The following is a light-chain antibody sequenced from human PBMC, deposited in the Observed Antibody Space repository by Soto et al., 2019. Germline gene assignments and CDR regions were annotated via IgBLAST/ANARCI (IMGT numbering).Light chain of an antibody. CDR3: CSYAGSSFYV. V-gene: IGLV2-11*01. J-gene: IGLJ1*01. CDR2: DVS. CDR1: SSDVGGYNY. Sequence: QSVLTQPRSVSGSPGQSVTISCTGTSSDVGGYNYVSWYQQHPGKAPKLMIYDVSKRPSGVPDRFSGSKSGNTASLTISGLQAEDGADYYCCSYAGSSFYVFGTGTKVTVL.